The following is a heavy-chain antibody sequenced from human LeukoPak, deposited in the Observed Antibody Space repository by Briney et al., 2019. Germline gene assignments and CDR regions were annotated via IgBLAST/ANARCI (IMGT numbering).Heavy chain of an antibody. D-gene: IGHD6-19*01. CDR3: ARERYSGGWYQYYYYYYMDV. CDR1: GFTFDDYG. CDR2: INWNGGST. Sequence: PGGSLRLSCAASGFTFDDYGMSWVRQAPGKGLEWVSGINWNGGSTGYADSVKGRFTISRDNAKNSLYLQMNSLRAEDTALYYCARERYSGGWYQYYYYYYMDVWGKGTTVTVSS. V-gene: IGHV3-20*04. J-gene: IGHJ6*03.